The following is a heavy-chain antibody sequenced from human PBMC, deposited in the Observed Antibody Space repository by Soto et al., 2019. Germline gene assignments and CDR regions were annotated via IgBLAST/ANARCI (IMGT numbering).Heavy chain of an antibody. Sequence: GGSLRLSCAASGFTFSSYWMHWVRQAPGEGLVWVSYIKPDGSRTKDADSVKGRFTISRDNARNTLYLRMNSLRAEDTAVYYCARDNNWSYDSWGRGTLVTVSS. V-gene: IGHV3-74*03. CDR2: IKPDGSRT. CDR1: GFTFSSYW. D-gene: IGHD1-1*01. CDR3: ARDNNWSYDS. J-gene: IGHJ4*02.